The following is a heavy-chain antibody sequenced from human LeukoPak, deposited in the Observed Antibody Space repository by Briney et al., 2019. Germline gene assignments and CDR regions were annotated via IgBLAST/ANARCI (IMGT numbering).Heavy chain of an antibody. Sequence: GGSLRLSCAASGFTFSSYAMSWVRQAPGRGLEWVSTISGSGGSTYYADSVKGRFTISRDNSKNTLYLQMNSLRAEDTAVYHCAKGSGLTGTFFDYWGQGTLVTVSS. CDR1: GFTFSSYA. V-gene: IGHV3-23*01. J-gene: IGHJ4*02. D-gene: IGHD7-27*01. CDR2: ISGSGGST. CDR3: AKGSGLTGTFFDY.